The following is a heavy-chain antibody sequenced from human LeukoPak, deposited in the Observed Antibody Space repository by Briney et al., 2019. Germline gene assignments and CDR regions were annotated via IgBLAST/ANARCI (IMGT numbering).Heavy chain of an antibody. V-gene: IGHV3-23*01. J-gene: IGHJ5*02. D-gene: IGHD2-15*01. CDR3: VREAGYCASVCLKSNWFDP. CDR2: ISNGST. Sequence: GGSLRLSCAASGFPFSNHAMSWVRQPPGKGLEWVAAISNGSTYYADSVWGRFAISRDDSKNMVYLQMNSLRDEDTALYYCVREAGYCASVCLKSNWFDPWGQGTLVTVSS. CDR1: GFPFSNHA.